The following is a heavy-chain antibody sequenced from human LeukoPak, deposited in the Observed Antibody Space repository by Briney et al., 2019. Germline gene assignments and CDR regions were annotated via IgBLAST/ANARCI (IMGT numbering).Heavy chain of an antibody. D-gene: IGHD3-16*01. CDR1: GFTFNTYY. Sequence: PGGSLRLSCAASGFTFNTYYMSWVRQAPGKGLEWVANIKQDESEKHYVDSVKGRFTISRDNDKNSLYLQMNSLRAEDTAVYYCARDGGGWENWFDPWGQGTLVTVSS. CDR3: ARDGGGWENWFDP. V-gene: IGHV3-7*01. CDR2: IKQDESEK. J-gene: IGHJ5*02.